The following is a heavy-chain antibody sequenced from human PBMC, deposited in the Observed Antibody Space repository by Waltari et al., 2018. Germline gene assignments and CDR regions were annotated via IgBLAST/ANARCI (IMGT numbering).Heavy chain of an antibody. J-gene: IGHJ4*02. CDR3: ASGMTTVTTYDY. CDR2: IYYSGST. Sequence: QVQLQESGPGLVKPSQTLSLTCTVAGGSISRGGYYWTWNRQHPGKGLEGIGYIYYSGSTYYNPSLKSRVTISVDTSKNQFSLKLSSVTAADTAVYYCASGMTTVTTYDYWGQGTLVTVSS. V-gene: IGHV4-31*03. CDR1: GGSISRGGYY. D-gene: IGHD4-17*01.